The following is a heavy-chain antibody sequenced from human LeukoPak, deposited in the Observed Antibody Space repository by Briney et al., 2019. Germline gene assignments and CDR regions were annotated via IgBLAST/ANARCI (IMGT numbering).Heavy chain of an antibody. CDR1: GFTFSGSA. Sequence: GGSLRLSCAASGFTFSGSAIHWVRQSSGKGLEWVGQIDKKDKGYATATAYAASVKVRFTISRDDSINTAYLQMKSLKTEDTALYYCTRDSGTYNWFGPWGQGTLVTVSS. V-gene: IGHV3-73*01. D-gene: IGHD1-26*01. CDR2: IDKKDKGYATAT. J-gene: IGHJ5*02. CDR3: TRDSGTYNWFGP.